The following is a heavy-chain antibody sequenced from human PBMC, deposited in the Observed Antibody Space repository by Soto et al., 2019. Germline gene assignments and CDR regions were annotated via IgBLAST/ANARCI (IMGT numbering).Heavy chain of an antibody. J-gene: IGHJ4*02. CDR2: IYYSGST. V-gene: IGHV4-59*01. D-gene: IGHD2-15*01. CDR3: ARGPRVGYCGGSSCSLGMEGLDY. Sequence: QVQLQESGPGLVKPSETLSLTCTVSGGSISSYYWSWIRQPPGKGLEWIGYIYYSGSTNYNPSLKRRVTIAVDTSKTQFSLKLSSVTVADTAVYYCARGPRVGYCGGSSCSLGMEGLDYWGQGTLVTVSS. CDR1: GGSISSYY.